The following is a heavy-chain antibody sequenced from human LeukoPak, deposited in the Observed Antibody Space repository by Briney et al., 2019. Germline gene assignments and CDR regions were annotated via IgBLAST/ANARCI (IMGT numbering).Heavy chain of an antibody. CDR3: ARWGDSGSYYYFDY. Sequence: GGSLRLSCAASGFTFDDYAMTWVRQAPGKGLEWVSGITWNGDRTSYGDSVKGRFTISRDNAKNSLFLHMTSLRAEDTAVYYCARWGDSGSYYYFDYWGQGTLVTVSS. CDR1: GFTFDDYA. J-gene: IGHJ4*02. V-gene: IGHV3-20*04. CDR2: ITWNGDRT. D-gene: IGHD1-26*01.